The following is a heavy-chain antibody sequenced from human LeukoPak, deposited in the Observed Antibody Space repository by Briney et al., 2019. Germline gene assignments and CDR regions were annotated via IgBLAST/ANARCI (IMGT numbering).Heavy chain of an antibody. Sequence: ASVKVSCKASGGXFSSYAISWVRQAPGQGLEWMGGIIPIFGTANYAQKFQGRVTITADESTSTAYMELSSLRSEDTAVYYCARRAVAGMDYWGQGTLVTVSS. J-gene: IGHJ4*02. CDR3: ARRAVAGMDY. V-gene: IGHV1-69*13. CDR1: GGXFSSYA. CDR2: IIPIFGTA. D-gene: IGHD6-19*01.